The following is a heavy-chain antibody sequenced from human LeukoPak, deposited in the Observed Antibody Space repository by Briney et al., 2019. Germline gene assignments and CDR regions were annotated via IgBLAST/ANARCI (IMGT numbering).Heavy chain of an antibody. Sequence: GGSLRLSCAASGFTFSSYDMHWVRQAPGKGLEWVAVIWCDGSNKYYADSVKGRFTISRDNSKNTLYLQMNSLRAEDTAVYYCAKDITRYGDNAVDYWGQGTLVTVSS. D-gene: IGHD4-23*01. CDR1: GFTFSSYD. CDR3: AKDITRYGDNAVDY. J-gene: IGHJ4*02. CDR2: IWCDGSNK. V-gene: IGHV3-30*02.